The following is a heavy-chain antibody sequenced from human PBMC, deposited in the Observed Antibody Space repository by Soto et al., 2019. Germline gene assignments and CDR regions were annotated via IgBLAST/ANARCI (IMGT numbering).Heavy chain of an antibody. J-gene: IGHJ3*02. CDR1: GGSISSGGYY. Sequence: PSETLSLTCTVSGGSISSGGYYWSWIRQHPGKGLEWIGYIYYSGSTYYNPSLKSRVTISVDTSKNQFSLKLSSVTAADTAVYYFASVESSYDFWSGYPRGAFDIWGQGTMVTVSS. V-gene: IGHV4-31*03. CDR3: ASVESSYDFWSGYPRGAFDI. CDR2: IYYSGST. D-gene: IGHD3-3*01.